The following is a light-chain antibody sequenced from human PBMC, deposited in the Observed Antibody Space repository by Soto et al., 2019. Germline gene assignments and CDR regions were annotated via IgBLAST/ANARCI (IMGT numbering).Light chain of an antibody. J-gene: IGKJ1*01. CDR1: QVIDNY. Sequence: DIQMTQSPSSLSASIGDRVTITCRASQVIDNYLAWYQQQPGTVPRLLIYAGSILQAGVPSRFTGSGSGTDFALTITSLQPEDVAIYYCQKYHSAPWTFGQGTKVEI. CDR3: QKYHSAPWT. CDR2: AGS. V-gene: IGKV1-27*01.